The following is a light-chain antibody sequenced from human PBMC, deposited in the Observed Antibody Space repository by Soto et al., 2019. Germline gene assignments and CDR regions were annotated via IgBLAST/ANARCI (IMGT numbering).Light chain of an antibody. CDR3: QSYDSSKHAV. V-gene: IGLV6-57*02. CDR1: SGSIASNY. Sequence: NFMLTQHHSVSESPGKTVTISCTGSSGSIASNYVQWYQQRPGSAPTTVIYEDNQRPSGVPDRFSGSIDSSSNSASLTISGLKTEDEADYYCQSYDSSKHAVFGGGTQLTVL. CDR2: EDN. J-gene: IGLJ7*01.